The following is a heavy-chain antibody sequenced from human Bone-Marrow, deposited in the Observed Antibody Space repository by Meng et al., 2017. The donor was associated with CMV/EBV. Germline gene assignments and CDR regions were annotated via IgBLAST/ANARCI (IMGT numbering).Heavy chain of an antibody. V-gene: IGHV1-2*02. CDR3: SRGLQRRPGAY. Sequence: ASVKVSCKASGYTFIDYYMHWVRQTPGQGLEWMEWINADSGGTNYAQKFQGRVTMTTDTSISTAYMELTSLRSDDTAVYYCSRGLQRRPGAYWGQGTLVTVSS. CDR1: GYTFIDYY. J-gene: IGHJ4*02. CDR2: INADSGGT. D-gene: IGHD1-1*01.